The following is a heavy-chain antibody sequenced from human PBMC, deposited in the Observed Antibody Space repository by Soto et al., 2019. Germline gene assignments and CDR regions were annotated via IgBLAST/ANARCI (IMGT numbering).Heavy chain of an antibody. D-gene: IGHD3-3*01. V-gene: IGHV6-1*01. Sequence: HSQTLSLTCAISGDSVSSNSAAWTWIRQSPSRGLEWLGRTYYRSKWYNDYAVSVKSRITINPDTSKNQFSLQLNSVTPEDTAVYYCARGAIFGVVITTNYYYYGMDVWGQGTTVTVSS. CDR3: ARGAIFGVVITTNYYYYGMDV. CDR1: GDSVSSNSAA. CDR2: TYYRSKWYN. J-gene: IGHJ6*02.